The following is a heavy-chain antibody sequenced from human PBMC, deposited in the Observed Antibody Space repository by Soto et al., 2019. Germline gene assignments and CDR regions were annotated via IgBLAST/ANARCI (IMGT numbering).Heavy chain of an antibody. J-gene: IGHJ4*02. CDR1: GYTFTSYG. CDR2: ISAYNGNA. D-gene: IGHD2-15*01. Sequence: ASVKVSCKASGYTFTSYGISWVRQAPGQGLEWMGWISAYNGNANYAQKLQGRVTMTTDTSTSTAYMELRSLRSDDTAVYYCARAPPSRSGGSCYDYWGQGTLVTVSS. CDR3: ARAPPSRSGGSCYDY. V-gene: IGHV1-18*04.